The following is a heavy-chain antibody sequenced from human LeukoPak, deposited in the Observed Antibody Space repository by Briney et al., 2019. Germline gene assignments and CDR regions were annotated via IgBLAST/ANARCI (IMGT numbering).Heavy chain of an antibody. D-gene: IGHD1-7*01. CDR3: TRTGSTGGY. Sequence: SETLSLTCTVSGGSVSGGNYYCSWIRQSPGKGLEWIGYTHYSGSTVYNPSLKSRVTMSIDTSKNQFSLNLSSATAADTAVYYCTRTGSTGGYWGQGTLVTVSS. J-gene: IGHJ4*02. CDR2: THYSGST. V-gene: IGHV4-61*01. CDR1: GGSVSGGNYY.